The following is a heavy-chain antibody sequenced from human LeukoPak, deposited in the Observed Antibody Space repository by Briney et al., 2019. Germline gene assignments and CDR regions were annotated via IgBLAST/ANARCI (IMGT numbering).Heavy chain of an antibody. Sequence: QTGGSLRLSCAASGFTFSSYWMSWVRQALGKGLEWVANIKQDGSEKYYVDSVKGRFTISRDKAKNSLYMKMKSLRAEDMGVYYCAIGGNQLRFLEWLFYDAFDIWGQGTMVTVSS. D-gene: IGHD3-3*01. CDR1: GFTFSSYW. CDR2: IKQDGSEK. J-gene: IGHJ3*02. V-gene: IGHV3-7*01. CDR3: AIGGNQLRFLEWLFYDAFDI.